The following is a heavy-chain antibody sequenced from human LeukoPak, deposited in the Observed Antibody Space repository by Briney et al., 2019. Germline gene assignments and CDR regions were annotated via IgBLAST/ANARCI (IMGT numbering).Heavy chain of an antibody. CDR1: GFTFSSYA. V-gene: IGHV3-23*01. Sequence: PGRSLRLSCAASGFTFSSYAMSWVRQAPGKGLEWVSAISGSGGSTYYADSVKGRFTISRDNSKNTLYLQMNSLRAEDTAVYYCAKYSMGATTRGAFDIWGQGTMVTVSS. CDR3: AKYSMGATTRGAFDI. D-gene: IGHD1-26*01. CDR2: ISGSGGST. J-gene: IGHJ3*02.